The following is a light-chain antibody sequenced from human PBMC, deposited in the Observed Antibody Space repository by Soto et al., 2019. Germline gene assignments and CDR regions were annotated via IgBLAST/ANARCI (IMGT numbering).Light chain of an antibody. J-gene: IGKJ2*01. CDR3: QQYGSSPPYT. V-gene: IGKV3-20*01. CDR1: QSVTSSY. Sequence: EIVLTQSPGTLSLSPGERATLSCRASQSVTSSYVAWYQQKYGQAPRLLIYGASFRATGIPDRFSGSGSGTDFTLTISRLEPEDFAVYYCQQYGSSPPYTFGQGTRLEI. CDR2: GAS.